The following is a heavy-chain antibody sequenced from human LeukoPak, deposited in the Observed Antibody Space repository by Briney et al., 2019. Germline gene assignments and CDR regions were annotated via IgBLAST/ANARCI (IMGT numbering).Heavy chain of an antibody. V-gene: IGHV3-23*01. CDR3: AKGGLRYFDWLLRYYFDY. J-gene: IGHJ4*02. D-gene: IGHD3-9*01. CDR2: ISGSGGST. Sequence: PGGSLRLSCAASGFTFSSYGMSWVRQAPGKGLEWVSAISGSGGSTYCADSVKGRFTISRDNSKNTLYLQMNSLRAEDTAVYYCAKGGLRYFDWLLRYYFDYWGQGTLVTVSS. CDR1: GFTFSSYG.